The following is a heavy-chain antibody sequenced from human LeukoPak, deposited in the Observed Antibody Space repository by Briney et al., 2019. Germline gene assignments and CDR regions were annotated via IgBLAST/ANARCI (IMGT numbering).Heavy chain of an antibody. J-gene: IGHJ4*02. CDR1: GFTFSSYA. D-gene: IGHD3-3*01. Sequence: PGGSLRLSCAASGFTFSSYAMSWVRQAPGKGLEWVSAMSGSGGSTYYADSVKGRFTISRDNSKNTLYLQMNSLRAEDTAVYYCANDRYYDFWSGYYTGIAFDYWGQGTLVTVTS. CDR3: ANDRYYDFWSGYYTGIAFDY. V-gene: IGHV3-23*01. CDR2: MSGSGGST.